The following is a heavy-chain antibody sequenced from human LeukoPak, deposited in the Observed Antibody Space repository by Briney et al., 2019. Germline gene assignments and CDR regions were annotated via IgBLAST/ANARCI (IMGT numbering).Heavy chain of an antibody. D-gene: IGHD2-2*02. CDR1: GFTFDDYA. CDR3: ARDAIKYYFDY. V-gene: IGHV3-9*01. CDR2: ISWNSGSI. Sequence: GRSLRLSCAASGFTFDDYAMRWVRHAPGKGLEWVSGISWNSGSIGYADSVKGRFTISRDNAKNSLYLQMNSLRAEDTAVYYCARDAIKYYFDYWGQGTLVTVSS. J-gene: IGHJ4*02.